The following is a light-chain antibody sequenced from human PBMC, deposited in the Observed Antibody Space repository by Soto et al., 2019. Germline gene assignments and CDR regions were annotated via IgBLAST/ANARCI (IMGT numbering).Light chain of an antibody. CDR3: KRYGSSPWT. CDR2: GAS. CDR1: QSVSSSY. Sequence: CRASQSVSSSYLAWYQQRPGQAPRLLIYGASSRATGIPDRFSGFGCGRQFTIKVSRLEIEAFPVYYSKRYGSSPWTFGQGTKVDIK. V-gene: IGKV3-20*01. J-gene: IGKJ1*01.